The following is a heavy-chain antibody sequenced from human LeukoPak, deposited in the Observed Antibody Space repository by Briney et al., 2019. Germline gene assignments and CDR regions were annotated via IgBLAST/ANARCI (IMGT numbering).Heavy chain of an antibody. CDR1: GFTFSSYW. V-gene: IGHV3-7*03. J-gene: IGHJ4*02. CDR3: SRDQTPYY. CDR2: IKQDGGER. Sequence: GGSLRLSCAASGFTFSSYWMSWVRQAPGKGLEWVANIKQDGGERYYVDSVKGRFTISRDNAKNSLYLQMNSLITEDTAVYYCSRDQTPYYWGQGTLVTVSS.